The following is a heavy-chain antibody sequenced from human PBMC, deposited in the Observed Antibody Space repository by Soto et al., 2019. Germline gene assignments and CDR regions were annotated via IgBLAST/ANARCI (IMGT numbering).Heavy chain of an antibody. J-gene: IGHJ5*01. D-gene: IGHD2-21*02. CDR3: FRSNGGYYNWFDS. CDR2: INYSGIT. V-gene: IGHV4-39*01. CDR1: GDSISSSNYY. Sequence: PSETLSLTCTVSGDSISSSNYYWGWIRQPPGKGLEWIANINYSGITYCNPSLKSRVAISVDTSKNQFSLKLSSVSAADTAIYYFFRSNGGYYNWFDSRGRGSPVTVSS.